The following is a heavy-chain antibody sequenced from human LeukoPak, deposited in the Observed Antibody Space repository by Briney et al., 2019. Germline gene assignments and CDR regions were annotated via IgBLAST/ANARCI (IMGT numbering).Heavy chain of an antibody. CDR1: GFTFSDYY. D-gene: IGHD6-6*01. Sequence: GGSLRLSCAASGFTFSDYYMSWIRQAPGQGLEWMGWINPNSGGTNYAQKFQGRVTMTRDTSISTAYMELSRLRSDDTAVYYCARDLRHRFVRVDYWGQGTLVTVSS. J-gene: IGHJ4*02. V-gene: IGHV1-2*02. CDR2: INPNSGGT. CDR3: ARDLRHRFVRVDY.